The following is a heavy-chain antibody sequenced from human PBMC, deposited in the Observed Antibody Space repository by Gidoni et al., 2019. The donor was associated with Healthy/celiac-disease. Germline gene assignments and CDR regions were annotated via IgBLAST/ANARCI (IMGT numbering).Heavy chain of an antibody. J-gene: IGHJ4*02. CDR3: ARGGGYSYGVGEIDY. CDR1: GGSISSSY. V-gene: IGHV4-59*01. CDR2: IYYSGRT. Sequence: QVQLQESGPGLVKPSETLSLTCTVSGGSISSSYWSWIRQPPGKGLECIGYIYYSGRTNYNPSLKSRVTISVDTSKNQFSLKLSSVTAADTAVYYCARGGGYSYGVGEIDYWGQGTLVTVSS. D-gene: IGHD5-18*01.